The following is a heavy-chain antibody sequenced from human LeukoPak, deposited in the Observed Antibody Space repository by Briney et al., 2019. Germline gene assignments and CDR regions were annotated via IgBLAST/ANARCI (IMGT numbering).Heavy chain of an antibody. CDR3: ARVEAYYYDSSGYLSWFDP. D-gene: IGHD3-22*01. CDR1: GGSISSYY. J-gene: IGHJ5*02. Sequence: SETLSLTRTVSGGSISSYYWSWIRQPPGKGLEWIGYIYYSGSTNYNPSLKSRVTISVDTSKNQFSLKLSSVTAADTAVYYCARVEAYYYDSSGYLSWFDPWGQGTLVTVSS. V-gene: IGHV4-59*08. CDR2: IYYSGST.